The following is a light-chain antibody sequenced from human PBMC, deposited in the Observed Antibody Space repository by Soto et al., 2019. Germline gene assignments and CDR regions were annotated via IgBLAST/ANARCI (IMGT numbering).Light chain of an antibody. Sequence: DIQMTQSPSSLSASVGDRVTITCRANQSISTYLNWYQQKPGKAPKLLIYAASNLQSGVSSRFSGSGSGTAFTLTISSLQPADFATYYCKQGYSIPPSTFGQGTKLEIK. CDR1: QSISTY. CDR2: AAS. J-gene: IGKJ2*01. V-gene: IGKV1-39*01. CDR3: KQGYSIPPST.